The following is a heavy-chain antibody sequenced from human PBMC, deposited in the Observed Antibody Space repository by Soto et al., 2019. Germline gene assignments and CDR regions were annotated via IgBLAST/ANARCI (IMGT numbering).Heavy chain of an antibody. D-gene: IGHD2-2*01. Sequence: EVQLVESGGVLVQPGGSLRLSCAASGFTFSSYWMHWVRQAPGKGLVWVSRINSDGSSTSYADSVKGRFTISRDNAKNTLYLQMNSLRAEDTAVYYCARGARSYCSSTSCYQTLGYWGQGTLVTVSS. CDR3: ARGARSYCSSTSCYQTLGY. CDR2: INSDGSST. J-gene: IGHJ4*02. V-gene: IGHV3-74*01. CDR1: GFTFSSYW.